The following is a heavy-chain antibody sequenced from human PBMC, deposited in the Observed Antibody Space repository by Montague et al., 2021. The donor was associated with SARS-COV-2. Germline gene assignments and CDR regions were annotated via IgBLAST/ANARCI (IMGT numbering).Heavy chain of an antibody. J-gene: IGHJ4*02. Sequence: SETLSLTCTVSGGSFTGYYWGWIRQSPGRGLEWIGEINHNGNTVYNPSLKSRVTISVDKSRIHFSLRLTSVTAADTAVYYCARRLYNYGSGTYRDWGQGTLVTVSS. CDR3: ARRLYNYGSGTYRD. CDR1: GGSFTGYY. D-gene: IGHD3-10*01. V-gene: IGHV4-34*01. CDR2: INHNGNT.